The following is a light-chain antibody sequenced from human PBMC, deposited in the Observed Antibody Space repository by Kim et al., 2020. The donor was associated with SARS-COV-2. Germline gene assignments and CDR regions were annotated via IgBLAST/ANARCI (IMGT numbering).Light chain of an antibody. CDR2: DNS. J-gene: IGLJ3*02. Sequence: QSVLTQPPSVSGAPGQRVTISCTGSSSNIGAGYDVHWYQQSPGTAPKLLIYDNSNRPSGVPDRFSGSKSGTSASLAITGLQAADEADYYCQSYDTSLSAWVFGGGTQLTVL. CDR3: QSYDTSLSAWV. V-gene: IGLV1-40*01. CDR1: SSNIGAGYD.